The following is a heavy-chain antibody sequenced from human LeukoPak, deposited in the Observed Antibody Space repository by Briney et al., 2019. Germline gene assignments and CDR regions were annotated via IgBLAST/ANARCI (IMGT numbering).Heavy chain of an antibody. D-gene: IGHD5-24*01. V-gene: IGHV3-48*02. CDR1: GFTFSSYS. CDR2: ISSSGTTI. CDR3: ARMDRGAYNSPYYFDY. J-gene: IGHJ4*02. Sequence: GGSLRLSCAASGFTFSSYSMNWFRHTPGKGLQWVSYISSSGTTIYYADSVKGRFTISRDNVKNSLYLQMDSLRDEDTAIYYCARMDRGAYNSPYYFDYWGQGTLVTVSS.